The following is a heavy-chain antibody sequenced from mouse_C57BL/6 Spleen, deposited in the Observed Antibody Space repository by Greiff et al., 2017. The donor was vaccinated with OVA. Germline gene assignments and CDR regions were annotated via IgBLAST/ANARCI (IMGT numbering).Heavy chain of an antibody. Sequence: VQLQQSGPELVKPGASVKISCKASGYTFTDYYMNWVKQSHGKSLEWIGDINPNNGGTSYNQKFKGKATLTVDKSSSTAYMELRSLTSEDSAVYYCARSPITTVVAEGYFDVWGTGTTVTVSS. J-gene: IGHJ1*03. CDR2: INPNNGGT. D-gene: IGHD1-1*01. CDR3: ARSPITTVVAEGYFDV. V-gene: IGHV1-26*01. CDR1: GYTFTDYY.